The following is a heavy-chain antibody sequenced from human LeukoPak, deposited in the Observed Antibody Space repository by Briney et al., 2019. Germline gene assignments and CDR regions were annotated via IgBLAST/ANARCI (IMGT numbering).Heavy chain of an antibody. V-gene: IGHV3-21*06. CDR2: ISRNSRYI. Sequence: GGSLRLSCAASGFTFSSYWMSWVRQAPGKGLEWVSSISRNSRYIYYADSMGGRFTISRDNAKNSLYLQMNSLKPEDTAVYYCARVAEAAAFDSWGQGTLVTVSS. CDR3: ARVAEAAAFDS. CDR1: GFTFSSYW. D-gene: IGHD6-13*01. J-gene: IGHJ4*02.